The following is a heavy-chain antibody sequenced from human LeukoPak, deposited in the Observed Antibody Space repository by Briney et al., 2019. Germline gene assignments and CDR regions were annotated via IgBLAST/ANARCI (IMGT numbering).Heavy chain of an antibody. CDR3: ARSGKNWRRNWFDP. D-gene: IGHD1-1*01. CDR1: GGSFSGYY. V-gene: IGHV4-34*01. J-gene: IGHJ5*02. CDR2: INHSGST. Sequence: SETLSLTCAVYGGSFSGYYWSWIRQPPGKGLEWIGEINHSGSTNYNPSLKSRVTISVDTSKNQFSLKLSSVTAADTAVYYCARSGKNWRRNWFDPWGQGTLVPVSS.